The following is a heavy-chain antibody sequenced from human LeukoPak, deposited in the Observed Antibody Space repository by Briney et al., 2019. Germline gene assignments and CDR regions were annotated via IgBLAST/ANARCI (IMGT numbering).Heavy chain of an antibody. CDR1: GGSFSGYY. V-gene: IGHV4-34*01. CDR3: ARQWLVSFGGEIWFDP. J-gene: IGHJ5*02. CDR2: IYYSGST. D-gene: IGHD6-19*01. Sequence: SETLSLTCAVYGGSFSGYYWSWIRQPPGKGLEWIGSIYYSGSTYYDPSLKSRVTISVDTSKNQFSLKLSSVTAADTAVYYCARQWLVSFGGEIWFDPWGQGTLVTVSS.